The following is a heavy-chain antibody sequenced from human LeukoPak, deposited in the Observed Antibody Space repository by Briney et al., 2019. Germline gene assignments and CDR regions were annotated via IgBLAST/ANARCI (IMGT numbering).Heavy chain of an antibody. V-gene: IGHV3-23*01. CDR3: AKDGRGGFDY. CDR2: ISGSGGST. D-gene: IGHD2-15*01. CDR1: GFTFSSYA. J-gene: IGHJ4*02. Sequence: PGGSLRLSCAASGFTFSSYAMSWVRQAPGKGLEWVSAISGSGGSTYCADSVKGRFTISRDNSKSTLYLQMNSLRAEDTAVYYCAKDGRGGFDYWGQGTLVTVPS.